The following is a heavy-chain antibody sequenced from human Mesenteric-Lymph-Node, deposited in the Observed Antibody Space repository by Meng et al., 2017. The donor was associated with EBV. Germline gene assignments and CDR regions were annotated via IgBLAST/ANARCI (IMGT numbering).Heavy chain of an antibody. J-gene: IGHJ5*02. CDR2: IYWDDDK. CDR1: GFSLSTSGVG. V-gene: IGHV2-5*02. CDR3: AHRTSNCFDP. Sequence: ITLKESGPTLVKPTQTLTLTCTFSGFSLSTSGVGVGCIRQPPGKALEWLALIYWDDDKRYSPSLKTRLTITKDTSENQVVLTMTNMDPVDAATYYCAHRTSNCFDPWGQGTLVTVSS.